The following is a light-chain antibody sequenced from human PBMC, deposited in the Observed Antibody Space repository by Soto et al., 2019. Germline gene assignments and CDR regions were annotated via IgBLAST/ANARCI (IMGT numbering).Light chain of an antibody. V-gene: IGKV1-8*01. CDR2: GAS. CDR1: QGIGSY. J-gene: IGKJ4*01. Sequence: WMTQSPSSFSASTGDRVTITCRASQGIGSYLAWYQQKPGKAPKLLIYGASTLQSGVPSRFSGSGSGTDFTLTIRGLQSEDLATYYCQQYYSYPLTFGGGAKVEI. CDR3: QQYYSYPLT.